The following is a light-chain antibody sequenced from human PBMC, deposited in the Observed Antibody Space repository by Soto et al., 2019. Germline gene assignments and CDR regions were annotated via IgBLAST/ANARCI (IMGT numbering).Light chain of an antibody. CDR3: HQCFPPLFT. CDR2: AAS. J-gene: IGKJ1*01. CDR1: QSISNY. Sequence: DIQMTQSPSSLSASVGDRVTITCRASQSISNYLNWYQQKPGKAPKLLIYAASSMHSGVPPRFSGSGSETDFTLTISSLHPDDSATYYCHQCFPPLFTFGQGPKV. V-gene: IGKV1-39*01.